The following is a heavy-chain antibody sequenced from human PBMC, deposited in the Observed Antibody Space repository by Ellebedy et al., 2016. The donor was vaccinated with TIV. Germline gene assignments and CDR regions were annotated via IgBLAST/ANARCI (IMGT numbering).Heavy chain of an antibody. V-gene: IGHV1-3*04. D-gene: IGHD2-15*01. Sequence: ASVKVSXXASGYTFSTYAMYWVRQAPGQGLEYMGWINIGNGYTKYSQKFQGRVSITGDTSASTLYMELSSLRSEDTAVYYCVRDDCSGGRCYPGGYWGQGTLVTVSS. CDR1: GYTFSTYA. CDR3: VRDDCSGGRCYPGGY. J-gene: IGHJ4*02. CDR2: INIGNGYT.